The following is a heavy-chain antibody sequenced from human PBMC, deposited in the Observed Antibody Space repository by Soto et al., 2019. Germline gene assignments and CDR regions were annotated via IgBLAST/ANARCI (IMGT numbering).Heavy chain of an antibody. D-gene: IGHD3-9*01. V-gene: IGHV3-21*01. Sequence: PGGSLILSCAASGFTFSSYSMNWVRQAPGKGLEWVSSISSSSSYIYYADSVKGRFTISRDNAKNSLYLQMNSLRAEDTAVYYCASYDILTGLNWFDPWGQGTLVTVSS. CDR2: ISSSSSYI. J-gene: IGHJ5*02. CDR3: ASYDILTGLNWFDP. CDR1: GFTFSSYS.